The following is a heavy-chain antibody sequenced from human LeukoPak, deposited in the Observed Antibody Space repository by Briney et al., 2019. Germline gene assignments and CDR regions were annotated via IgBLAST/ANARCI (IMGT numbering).Heavy chain of an antibody. D-gene: IGHD3-3*01. Sequence: SETLSLTCTASGGSISSSSYYWGWIRQPPGKGLEWIGSIYYSGSTYYNPSLKSRATISVDTSKNQFSLKLSSVTAADTAVYYCARDRSYYDFWSGYYSTGDYFDYWGQGTLVTVSS. V-gene: IGHV4-39*07. J-gene: IGHJ4*02. CDR2: IYYSGST. CDR1: GGSISSSSYY. CDR3: ARDRSYYDFWSGYYSTGDYFDY.